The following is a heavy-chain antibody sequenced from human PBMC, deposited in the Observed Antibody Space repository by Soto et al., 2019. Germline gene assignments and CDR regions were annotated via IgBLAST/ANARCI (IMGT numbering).Heavy chain of an antibody. CDR3: ARDPELYYDFWSGAPENYMDV. V-gene: IGHV3-7*01. CDR1: GFTFSSYW. J-gene: IGHJ6*03. Sequence: GGSLRLSCAASGFTFSSYWMSWVRQAPGKGLEWVANIKQDGSEKYYVDSVKGRFTIFRDNAKNSLYLQMNSLRAEDTAVYYCARDPELYYDFWSGAPENYMDVWGKGTTVTVSS. D-gene: IGHD3-3*01. CDR2: IKQDGSEK.